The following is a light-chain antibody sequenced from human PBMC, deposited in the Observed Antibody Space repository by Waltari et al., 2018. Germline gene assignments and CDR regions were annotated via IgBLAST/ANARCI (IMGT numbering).Light chain of an antibody. V-gene: IGKV1-NL1*01. CDR2: AAS. J-gene: IGKJ4*01. Sequence: DIQITQSPSSLSASIGDRVPITCRASQGISNSLAWYQQKPGKAPKLLLYAASRLESGVPSRFSGSGSGTDYTLTISSLQPEDFASYYCQQYYSIALNFGGGTKVEIK. CDR3: QQYYSIALN. CDR1: QGISNS.